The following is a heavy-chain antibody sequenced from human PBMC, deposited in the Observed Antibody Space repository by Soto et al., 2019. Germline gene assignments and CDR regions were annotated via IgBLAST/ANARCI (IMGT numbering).Heavy chain of an antibody. D-gene: IGHD5-12*01. J-gene: IGHJ4*02. CDR1: GVSFSNFG. Sequence: SVKVSGKASGVSFSNFGISWVRQAPGQGLEWMGGIVPVFGRPNYAQRFRGRLTITADESTSTGYMELISLRSDDTAVYYCAREGSGYNFWGQGTQVTVSS. CDR2: IVPVFGRP. V-gene: IGHV1-69*13. CDR3: AREGSGYNF.